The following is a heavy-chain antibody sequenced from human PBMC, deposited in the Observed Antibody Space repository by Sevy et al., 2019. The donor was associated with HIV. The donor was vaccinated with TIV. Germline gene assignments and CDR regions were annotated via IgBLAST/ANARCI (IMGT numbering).Heavy chain of an antibody. CDR3: AKGSGSSSWYVSVDY. J-gene: IGHJ4*02. D-gene: IGHD6-13*01. Sequence: SCAASGFTFSSYGMHWVRQAPGKGLEWVAVISYDGSNKYYADSVKGRFTISRDNSKNTLYLQMNSLRAEDTAVYYCAKGSGSSSWYVSVDYWGQGTLVTVSS. CDR2: ISYDGSNK. CDR1: GFTFSSYG. V-gene: IGHV3-30*18.